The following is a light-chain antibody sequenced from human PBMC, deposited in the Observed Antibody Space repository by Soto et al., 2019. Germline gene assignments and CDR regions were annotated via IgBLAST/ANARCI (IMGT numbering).Light chain of an antibody. Sequence: EIVLTQSPGTLSLSPGERATLSCRASQSVRSNYLAWYQQKPGQAPRFLIYGASTRATDIPDRFSGSGSGTDFTLTISRLEPEDFAVYYCQQYSYWPLTFGGGTKVDIK. J-gene: IGKJ4*01. CDR2: GAS. CDR1: QSVRSNY. V-gene: IGKV3-20*01. CDR3: QQYSYWPLT.